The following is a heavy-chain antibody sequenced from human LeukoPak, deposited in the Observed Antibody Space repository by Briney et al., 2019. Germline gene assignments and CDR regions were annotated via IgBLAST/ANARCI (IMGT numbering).Heavy chain of an antibody. J-gene: IGHJ4*02. CDR3: ARHCSSTSCYNYFDH. Sequence: SETLSLTCTVSGGSISSYYWSWIRQPPGKGLEWIGYIYYSGSTNYNPSLKSRVTISVDTSKNQFSLKLSSVTAADTAVYYCARHCSSTSCYNYFDHWGQGTLVTVSS. CDR2: IYYSGST. CDR1: GGSISSYY. D-gene: IGHD2-2*02. V-gene: IGHV4-59*01.